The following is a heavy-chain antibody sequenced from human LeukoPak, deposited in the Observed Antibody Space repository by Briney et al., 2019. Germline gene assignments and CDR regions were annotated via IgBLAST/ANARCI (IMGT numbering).Heavy chain of an antibody. J-gene: IGHJ5*02. CDR1: GCTFTGYY. V-gene: IGHV1-2*02. Sequence: ASVKVSCKASGCTFTGYYMHWVRQAPGQGLEWMGWINPNSGGTNYAQKFQGRVTMTRDTSISTAYMELSRLRSDDTAVYYCARVGVVPAAPLNWFDPWGQGTLVAVSS. CDR2: INPNSGGT. D-gene: IGHD2-2*01. CDR3: ARVGVVPAAPLNWFDP.